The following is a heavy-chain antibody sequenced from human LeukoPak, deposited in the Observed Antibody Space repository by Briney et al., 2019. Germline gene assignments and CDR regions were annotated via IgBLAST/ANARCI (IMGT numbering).Heavy chain of an antibody. V-gene: IGHV3-23*01. CDR3: ARDPSGSYFDY. Sequence: GGSLRLSCAASGFTFSSYAMSWVRQAPGKGLEWVSAISGSGGSTYYADSVKGRFTISRDNAKNSLYLQMNSLRAEDTAVYYCARDPSGSYFDYWGQGTLVTVSS. CDR1: GFTFSSYA. D-gene: IGHD1-26*01. CDR2: ISGSGGST. J-gene: IGHJ4*02.